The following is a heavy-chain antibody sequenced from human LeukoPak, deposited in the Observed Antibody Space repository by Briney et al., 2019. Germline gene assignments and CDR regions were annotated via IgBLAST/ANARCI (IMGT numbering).Heavy chain of an antibody. CDR1: GFTFSSYG. J-gene: IGHJ4*02. D-gene: IGHD3-22*01. V-gene: IGHV3-23*01. Sequence: PGGSLRLSCAASGFTFSSYGLNWVRQAPGKGLEWVSAISGSGGSTYYADSVKGRFTISRDNSKNTLYLQMNSLRAEDTAVYYCAKGSRGYYFKGDYWGQGTLVTVSS. CDR2: ISGSGGST. CDR3: AKGSRGYYFKGDY.